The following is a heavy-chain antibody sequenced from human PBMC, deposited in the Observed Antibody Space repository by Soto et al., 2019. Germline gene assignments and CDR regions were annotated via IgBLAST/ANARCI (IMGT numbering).Heavy chain of an antibody. CDR2: ISAYNGNT. CDR3: ARGAETNGWNGFGADKYYFDF. V-gene: IGHV1-18*04. Sequence: ASVKVSCKASGYTFTSYGISWVRQAPGQGLEWMGWISAYNGNTNYAQKLQGRVTMTTDTSTSTAYMELRSLRSDDTAVYYCARGAETNGWNGFGADKYYFDFWGQGTLVTVSS. D-gene: IGHD1-1*01. CDR1: GYTFTSYG. J-gene: IGHJ4*02.